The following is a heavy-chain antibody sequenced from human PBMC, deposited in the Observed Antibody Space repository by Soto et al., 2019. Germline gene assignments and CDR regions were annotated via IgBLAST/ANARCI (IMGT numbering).Heavy chain of an antibody. CDR2: VYHSGTT. J-gene: IGHJ4*02. D-gene: IGHD6-13*01. Sequence: QVQLQESGPGLVEPSGTLSLTCAVSGASIGTNNWWSWVRQPPGKGLEWIGEVYHSGTTNCNPSLKSRVTRSIDNSKSQFSMRLPSMTASDTAVYYCAVPADGDFDYWSQGTLVTVSS. CDR3: AVPADGDFDY. V-gene: IGHV4-4*02. CDR1: GASIGTNNW.